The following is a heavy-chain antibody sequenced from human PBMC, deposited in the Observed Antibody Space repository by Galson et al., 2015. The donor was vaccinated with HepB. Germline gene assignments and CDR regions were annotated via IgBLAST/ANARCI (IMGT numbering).Heavy chain of an antibody. V-gene: IGHV1-3*01. CDR3: ARAPGISFGELLQPLTS. CDR2: SNAGTGNN. J-gene: IGHJ5*02. Sequence: CEYTLTRHNKHLERLAPGQTHEWIGFSNAGTGNNRAGEELGGRVTITRDTSAGTAYMELSSLRSEDTAVYYCARAPGISFGELLQPLTSWGLGTLLTVSS. CDR1: EYTLTRHN. D-gene: IGHD3-10*01.